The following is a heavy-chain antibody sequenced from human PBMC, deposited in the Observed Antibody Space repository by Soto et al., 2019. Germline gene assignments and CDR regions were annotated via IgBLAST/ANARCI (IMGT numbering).Heavy chain of an antibody. CDR1: GGSISSGGYY. J-gene: IGHJ4*02. CDR3: ARRTVIRGPLQSQRWYYFDY. Sequence: QAQLQESGPGLVKPSQTLSLTCTVSGGSISSGGYYWSWIRQHPGKGLEWIGYIYYSGSTYYNPSLKSRVTISVDTSKNQFSLKLSAVTAADTAVYYCARRTVIRGPLQSQRWYYFDYWGQGTLVTVSS. CDR2: IYYSGST. D-gene: IGHD3-22*01. V-gene: IGHV4-31*03.